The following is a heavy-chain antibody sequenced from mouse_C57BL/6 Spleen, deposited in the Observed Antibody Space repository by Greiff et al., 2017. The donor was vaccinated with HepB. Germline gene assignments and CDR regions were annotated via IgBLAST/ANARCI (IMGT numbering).Heavy chain of an antibody. Sequence: QVQLQQSGAELVRPGASVKLSCKASGYTFTDYYINWVKQRPGQGLEWIARIYPGSGNTYYNEKFKGKATLTAEKSSSTAYMQLSSLTSEDSAVYFCAREAYDGYFLNGFDYWGQGTTLTVSS. CDR1: GYTFTDYY. CDR2: IYPGSGNT. CDR3: AREAYDGYFLNGFDY. D-gene: IGHD2-3*01. V-gene: IGHV1-76*01. J-gene: IGHJ2*01.